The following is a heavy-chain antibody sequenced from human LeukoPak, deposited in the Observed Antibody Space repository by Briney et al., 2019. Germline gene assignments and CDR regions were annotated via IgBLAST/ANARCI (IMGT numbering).Heavy chain of an antibody. D-gene: IGHD3-22*01. CDR1: GGTFSSYA. V-gene: IGHV1-69*04. J-gene: IGHJ3*02. CDR3: ASQGVDYYDSSRNAFDI. CDR2: IIPIFGVA. Sequence: SVKVSCKASGGTFSSYAISWVRQAPGQGLEWMGRIIPIFGVANYAQKFQGRVTITADKSTSTAYMELSSLRSEDTAVYYCASQGVDYYDSSRNAFDIWGQGTMVTVSS.